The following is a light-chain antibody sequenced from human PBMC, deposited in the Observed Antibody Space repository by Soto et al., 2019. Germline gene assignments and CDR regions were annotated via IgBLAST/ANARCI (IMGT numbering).Light chain of an antibody. CDR2: EVT. CDR1: NRDVGGYNY. V-gene: IGLV2-14*01. CDR3: SSYSSSSALDVI. J-gene: IGLJ2*01. Sequence: QSVLAQPASVSGSPGQSITISCAGTNRDVGGYNYVSWYQQYPGKAPKLIIYEVTSRPSGVSHRFSGSKSGNTASLTISGLQAEDEADYYCSSYSSSSALDVIFGGGTKVTVL.